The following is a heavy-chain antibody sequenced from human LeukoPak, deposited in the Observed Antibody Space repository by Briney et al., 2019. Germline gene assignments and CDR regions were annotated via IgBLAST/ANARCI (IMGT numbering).Heavy chain of an antibody. CDR2: ISSSSSTI. V-gene: IGHV3-48*01. Sequence: PGGSLRLSCAASGFTFSSYSMNWVRQAPGKGLEWVSYISSSSSTIYYADSVKGRFTISRDNAKNSLYLQMNSLRGEDTAVYYCARDLSGSYFWFDPWGQGTLVTVSS. J-gene: IGHJ5*02. CDR1: GFTFSSYS. CDR3: ARDLSGSYFWFDP. D-gene: IGHD1-26*01.